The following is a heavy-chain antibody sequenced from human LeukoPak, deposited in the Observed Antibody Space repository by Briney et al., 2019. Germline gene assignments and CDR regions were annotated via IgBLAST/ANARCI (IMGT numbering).Heavy chain of an antibody. Sequence: SETLSLTCTVSGGSINSSGHYWGWIRQPPGKGLEWIGSIYYSGSIYYNPSLKSRVTISVDTSKNQFSLKLSSVTAADTAVYYCARQKITTSDYWGQGTLVIVPS. CDR1: GGSINSSGHY. D-gene: IGHD3-22*01. CDR2: IYYSGSI. V-gene: IGHV4-39*01. CDR3: ARQKITTSDY. J-gene: IGHJ4*02.